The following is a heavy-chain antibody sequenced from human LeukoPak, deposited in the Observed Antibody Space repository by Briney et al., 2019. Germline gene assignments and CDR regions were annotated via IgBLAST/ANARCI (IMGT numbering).Heavy chain of an antibody. CDR2: IIPIFGTA. V-gene: IGHV1-69*05. Sequence: ASVKVSCKASGYTFTSYGISWVRQAPGQGLEWMGGIIPIFGTANYAQKFQGRVTITTDESTSTAYMELSSLRSEDTAVYYCARDLGRGSSPLTGFDPWGQGTLVTVSS. D-gene: IGHD3-10*01. CDR1: GYTFTSYG. CDR3: ARDLGRGSSPLTGFDP. J-gene: IGHJ5*02.